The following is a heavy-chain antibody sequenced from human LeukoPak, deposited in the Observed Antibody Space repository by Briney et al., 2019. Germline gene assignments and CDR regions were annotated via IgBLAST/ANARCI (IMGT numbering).Heavy chain of an antibody. CDR3: AKDMKGVGYYYGSSGSGMSSGL. V-gene: IGHV3-23*01. D-gene: IGHD3-22*01. Sequence: PGGSLRLSCAASGFTFGSYSMNWVRQAPGKGLEWVSGISSRSSNTYYADSVKGRFTISRDNSKNTLYLQMNSLRAEDTALYFCAKDMKGVGYYYGSSGSGMSSGLWGQGTLVTVSS. J-gene: IGHJ4*02. CDR1: GFTFGSYS. CDR2: ISSRSSNT.